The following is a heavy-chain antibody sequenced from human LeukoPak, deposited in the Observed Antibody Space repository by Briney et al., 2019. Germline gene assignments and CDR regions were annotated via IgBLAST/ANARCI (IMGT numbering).Heavy chain of an antibody. V-gene: IGHV6-1*01. CDR1: GDSVSSNSVT. D-gene: IGHD2-2*01. J-gene: IGHJ5*02. CDR2: TYYRSTWCN. CDR3: ARRLTQYDCFDP. Sequence: SQTLSLTCAISGDSVSSNSVTWNWIRQSPSRGLEWLGRTYYRSTWCNDYAVSVRGRITVNPDTSKNQFSLHLNSVTPEDTAVYYCARRLTQYDCFDPWGQGILVTVSS.